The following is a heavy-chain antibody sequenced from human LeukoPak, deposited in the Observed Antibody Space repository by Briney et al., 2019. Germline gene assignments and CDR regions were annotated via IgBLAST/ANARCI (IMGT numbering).Heavy chain of an antibody. CDR2: IYYSGST. CDR1: GGSISSSSYY. J-gene: IGHJ6*03. CDR3: AREIFDGDYQYYYMDV. D-gene: IGHD3-3*01. Sequence: SETLSLTCTVSGGSISSSSYYWGWFRHPPGKGLEWIGGIYYSGSTYYNPSLKSRVTISVDTSKNQFSLKLSSVTAADTAVYYCAREIFDGDYQYYYMDVWGKGTTVSVSS. V-gene: IGHV4-39*07.